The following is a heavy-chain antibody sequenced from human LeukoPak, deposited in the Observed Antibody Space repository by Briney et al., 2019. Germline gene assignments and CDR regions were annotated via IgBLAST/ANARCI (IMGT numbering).Heavy chain of an antibody. CDR3: ARDNDSRDPPHFDY. V-gene: IGHV1-8*03. D-gene: IGHD3-16*01. CDR1: GYTFTSYD. J-gene: IGHJ4*02. Sequence: ASVKVSCKASGYTFTSYDINWVRQATGQGLEWMGWMNPNSGNTGYAQKFQGRVTITRNTSISTAYMELSSLRSEDTAVYYCARDNDSRDPPHFDYWGQGTLVTVSS. CDR2: MNPNSGNT.